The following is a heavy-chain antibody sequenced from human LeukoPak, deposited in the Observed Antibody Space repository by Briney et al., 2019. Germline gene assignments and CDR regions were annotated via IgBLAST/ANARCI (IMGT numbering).Heavy chain of an antibody. CDR3: AKDASDFWSGPSDY. CDR2: ISWNSGSI. CDR1: GFTFDDYA. Sequence: PGGSLRLSCAASGFTFDDYAMHWVRQAPGKGLEWVSGISWNSGSIGYADSVKGRFTISRDNAKNSLYLQMNSLRAEDTALYYCAKDASDFWSGPSDYWGQGTLVTVSS. V-gene: IGHV3-9*01. D-gene: IGHD3-3*01. J-gene: IGHJ4*02.